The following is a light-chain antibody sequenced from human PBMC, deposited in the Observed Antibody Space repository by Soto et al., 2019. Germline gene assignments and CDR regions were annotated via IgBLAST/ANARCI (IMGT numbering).Light chain of an antibody. CDR1: SSNIGSTYD. CDR2: GNT. J-gene: IGLJ1*01. CDR3: QSYDDSLSVHYV. Sequence: QAVVTQPPSVSGAPGQRVTISCTGSSSNIGSTYDVQWYQQLPGTAPKLLIHGNTNRPSGVPDRFSGSKSGTSASLAITGLQADDEADYYCQSYDDSLSVHYVFGTGTQPTVL. V-gene: IGLV1-40*01.